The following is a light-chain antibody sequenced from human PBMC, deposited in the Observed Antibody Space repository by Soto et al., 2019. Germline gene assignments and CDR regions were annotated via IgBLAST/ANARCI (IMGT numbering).Light chain of an antibody. CDR3: GTWDSSLSAVV. J-gene: IGLJ2*01. Sequence: QSVLTRPPSVSAAPGQKVTISCSGSSSNIGNNFLSWYQQLPGTAPKLLIYDNNKRPSGIPDRFSGSKSGTSATLGITGLQTGDEADYYCGTWDSSLSAVVFGGGTKLTVL. CDR2: DNN. CDR1: SSNIGNNF. V-gene: IGLV1-51*01.